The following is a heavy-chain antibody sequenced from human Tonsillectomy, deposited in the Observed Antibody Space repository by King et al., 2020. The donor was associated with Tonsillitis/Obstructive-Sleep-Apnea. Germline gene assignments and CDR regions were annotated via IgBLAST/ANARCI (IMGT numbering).Heavy chain of an antibody. J-gene: IGHJ5*02. Sequence: QLVQSGAEVKKPGASVKVSCKVSGYTLTELSMHWVRQAPGKGLEWMGGFDPEDGETSYAQKFQGRVTMTENTSTDTAYMELSRLRSEDTAVYYRATQRGGMVRGVTPPNWFDPWGQGTLVTVSS. D-gene: IGHD3-10*01. CDR2: FDPEDGET. CDR3: ATQRGGMVRGVTPPNWFDP. CDR1: GYTLTELS. V-gene: IGHV1-24*01.